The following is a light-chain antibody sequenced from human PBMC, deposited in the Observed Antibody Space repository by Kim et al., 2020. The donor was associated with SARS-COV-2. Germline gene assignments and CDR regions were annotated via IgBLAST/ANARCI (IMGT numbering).Light chain of an antibody. J-gene: IGKJ2*01. V-gene: IGKV3-15*01. Sequence: EIVMTQSPATLSVSPGERATLSCRASQTVSTNLAWYQQRPGQAPRLLIYGASTRATGIPARFSGSGSGTQVTLTISSLQSEDSAVYYCQQYNNWPYTFGQGTKLEIK. CDR1: QTVSTN. CDR3: QQYNNWPYT. CDR2: GAS.